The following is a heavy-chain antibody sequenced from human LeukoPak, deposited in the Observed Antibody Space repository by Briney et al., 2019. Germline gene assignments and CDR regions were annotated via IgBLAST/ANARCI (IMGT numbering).Heavy chain of an antibody. V-gene: IGHV4-59*01. Sequence: SETLSLTCTVSGGPISSYYWSWIRQPPAKGLEWIGYIYYSGSTNYNPSLKSRVTISVDTSKNQFSLKLSSVTAADTAVYYCARVTYYYDSSGYYYFDYWGQGTLVTVSS. J-gene: IGHJ4*02. CDR1: GGPISSYY. D-gene: IGHD3-22*01. CDR2: IYYSGST. CDR3: ARVTYYYDSSGYYYFDY.